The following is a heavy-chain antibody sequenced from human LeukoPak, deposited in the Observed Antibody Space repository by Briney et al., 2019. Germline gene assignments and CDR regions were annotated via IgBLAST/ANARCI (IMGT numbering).Heavy chain of an antibody. CDR3: ARYIAVAGLYYFDY. CDR1: GGSISSYY. J-gene: IGHJ4*02. V-gene: IGHV4-59*01. Sequence: SETLSLTCTVSGGSISSYYWSWIRQPPGKGLEWIGYIYYSGSTNYNPSLKSRVTISVDTSKNQFSLKLSSVTAADTAVYYCARYIAVAGLYYFDYWGQGTLVTVSS. CDR2: IYYSGST. D-gene: IGHD6-19*01.